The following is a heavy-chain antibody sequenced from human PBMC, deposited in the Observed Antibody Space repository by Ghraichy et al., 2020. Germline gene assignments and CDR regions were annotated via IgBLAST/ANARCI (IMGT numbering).Heavy chain of an antibody. CDR2: IYYSGST. J-gene: IGHJ6*02. D-gene: IGHD2-15*01. V-gene: IGHV4-59*08. CDR3: ARRGEYCSGGSCHTARYYYGMDV. CDR1: GGSISSYY. Sequence: ESLNISCTVSGGSISSYYWSWIRQPPGKGLEWIGYIYYSGSTNYNPSLKSRVTISVDTSKNQFSLKLSSVTAADTAVYYCARRGEYCSGGSCHTARYYYGMDVWGQGTTVTVSS.